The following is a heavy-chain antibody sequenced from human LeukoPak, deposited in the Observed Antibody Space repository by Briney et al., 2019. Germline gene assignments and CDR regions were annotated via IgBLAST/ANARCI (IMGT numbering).Heavy chain of an antibody. Sequence: PGGSLRPSCAASGFTVSTIYMNWVRQAPGKGLEWVSVIYTGGTTFYAGSVRGRFTVSRDDSRNTLSLQMNSLRAEDTAVYYCARDVQGVGAFDFWGQGTMVTVSS. CDR3: ARDVQGVGAFDF. D-gene: IGHD3-16*01. V-gene: IGHV3-53*01. CDR2: IYTGGTT. CDR1: GFTVSTIY. J-gene: IGHJ3*01.